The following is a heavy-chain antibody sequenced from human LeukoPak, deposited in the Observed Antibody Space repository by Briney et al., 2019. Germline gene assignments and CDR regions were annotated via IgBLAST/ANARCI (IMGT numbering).Heavy chain of an antibody. CDR1: GGSISSYY. CDR3: ARAYYGPLPY. J-gene: IGHJ4*02. V-gene: IGHV4-59*12. D-gene: IGHD3-10*01. CDR2: IYYSGST. Sequence: SETLSLTCAVSGGSISSYYWSWIRQPPGKGLEWIGYIYYSGSTNYNPSLKSRVTISVDTSKNQFSLKLSSVTAADTAVYYCARAYYGPLPYWGQGTLVTVSS.